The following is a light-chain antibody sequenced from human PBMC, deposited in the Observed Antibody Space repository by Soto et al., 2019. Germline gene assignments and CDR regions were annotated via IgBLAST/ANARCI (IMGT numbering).Light chain of an antibody. Sequence: NFMLTQPHSVSESPGKTVTISCTRSSGSIASNYVQWYQQRPGSAPTPMIYEDNERPSGVPDRFSGSIDSSSNSASLTISGLKTDDEADYYCQSYHSGNVVFGGGTQLTVL. J-gene: IGLJ2*01. CDR2: EDN. CDR1: SGSIASNY. V-gene: IGLV6-57*04. CDR3: QSYHSGNVV.